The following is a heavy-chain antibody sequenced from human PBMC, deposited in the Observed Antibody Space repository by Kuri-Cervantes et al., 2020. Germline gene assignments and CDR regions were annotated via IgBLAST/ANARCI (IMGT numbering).Heavy chain of an antibody. CDR3: ARGYYDFWSGYYYYFDY. V-gene: IGHV4-61*08. Sequence: SETLSLTCTVSGGSISSGGYYWSWIRQHPGKGLEWIGYIYYSGSTYYNPSLKSRVTISVDTPKNQFSLKLSSVTAADTAVYYCARGYYDFWSGYYYYFDYWGQGTLVTVSS. CDR2: IYYSGST. D-gene: IGHD3-3*01. J-gene: IGHJ4*02. CDR1: GGSISSGGYY.